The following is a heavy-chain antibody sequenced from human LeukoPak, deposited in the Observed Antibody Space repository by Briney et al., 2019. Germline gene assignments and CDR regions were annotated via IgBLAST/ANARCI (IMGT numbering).Heavy chain of an antibody. CDR2: IIPIFGTA. V-gene: IGHV1-69*13. CDR1: GGTFISYV. Sequence: GASVTVSFKASGGTFISYVISWVRQAPGQGLEWMGGIIPIFGTANYAQKFQGRVTITADESTSTAYMELSSLRSEDTAVYYCARGDKGPHHFDYWGQGTLVTVSS. CDR3: ARGDKGPHHFDY. J-gene: IGHJ4*02.